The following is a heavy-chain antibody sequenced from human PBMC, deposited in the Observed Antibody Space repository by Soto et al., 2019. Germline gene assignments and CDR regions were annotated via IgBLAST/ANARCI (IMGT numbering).Heavy chain of an antibody. J-gene: IGHJ4*02. CDR1: GYTFTSYA. Sequence: GASVKVSCKSSGYTFTSYAMHWVRQAPGQRLEWMGWINAGNGNTKYSQKFQGRVTITRDTSASTAYMELSSLRSEDTAVYYCARVPPPSYDSSGYNRGQGTLVTLSS. D-gene: IGHD3-22*01. V-gene: IGHV1-3*01. CDR3: ARVPPPSYDSSGYN. CDR2: INAGNGNT.